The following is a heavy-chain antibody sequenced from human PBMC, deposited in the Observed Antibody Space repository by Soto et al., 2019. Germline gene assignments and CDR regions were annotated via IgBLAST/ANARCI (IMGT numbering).Heavy chain of an antibody. D-gene: IGHD3-22*01. J-gene: IGHJ4*02. CDR2: ISSSSSYT. V-gene: IGHV3-11*06. CDR1: GFTFSDYY. Sequence: GGSLRLSCAASGFTFSDYYMSWIRQAPGKGLEWVSYISSSSSYTNYADSVKGRFTISRDNAKNSLYLQMNSLRAEDTAVYYCASQYYDSRGSPFDYWGQGTLVTVPS. CDR3: ASQYYDSRGSPFDY.